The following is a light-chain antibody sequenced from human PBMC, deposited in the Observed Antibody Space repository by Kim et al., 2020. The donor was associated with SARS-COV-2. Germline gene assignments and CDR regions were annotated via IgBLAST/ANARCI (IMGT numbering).Light chain of an antibody. CDR2: GAS. V-gene: IGKV1-39*01. CDR1: KSIDTY. J-gene: IGKJ4*01. CDR3: QQSFTSLN. Sequence: SATVGDRVTSTCRASKSIDTYLNWYQQRPGKVPKLLIYGASSLQSGVPSRFSGSGSGTDFTLTITSLQPEDFANYYCQQSFTSLNFGGGTKVDIK.